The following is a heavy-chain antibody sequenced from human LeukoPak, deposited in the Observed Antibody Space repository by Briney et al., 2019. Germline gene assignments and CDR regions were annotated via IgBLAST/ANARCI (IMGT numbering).Heavy chain of an antibody. V-gene: IGHV3-66*01. CDR2: IYSGGSI. Sequence: GGSLRLSCAASGFTVSSNYMSWVRQAPGKGLEWVSVIYSGGSIYYADSVKGRFTISRDNFKNTLYLQMNSLRAEDTAVYYCARDQGPIFGVVGYWFDPWGQGTLVTVSS. CDR3: ARDQGPIFGVVGYWFDP. CDR1: GFTVSSNY. D-gene: IGHD3-3*01. J-gene: IGHJ5*02.